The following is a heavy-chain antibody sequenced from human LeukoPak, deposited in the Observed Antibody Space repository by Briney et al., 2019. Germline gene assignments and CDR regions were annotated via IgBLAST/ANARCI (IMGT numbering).Heavy chain of an antibody. CDR2: MRFDGSST. CDR1: GFTISSYG. Sequence: GGSLRLSCAASGFTISSYGMHWVRQAPGKGLEWVAFMRFDGSSTYYADSVKGRSTVSRDNSKRTLNLQMNSLRAEDTAVYYCTKDQADGYTNYGDYWGQGTLVTVSS. CDR3: TKDQADGYTNYGDY. J-gene: IGHJ4*02. D-gene: IGHD5-24*01. V-gene: IGHV3-30*02.